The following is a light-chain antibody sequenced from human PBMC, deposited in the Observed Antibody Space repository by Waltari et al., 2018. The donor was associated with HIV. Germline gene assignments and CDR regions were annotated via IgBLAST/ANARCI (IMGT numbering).Light chain of an antibody. CDR1: QSLLYSNGYNY. Sequence: DIVLTKSPLSLPVTLGEPASISCRSSQSLLYSNGYNYLDWYLQKPGQSPQLLIYLGSNRASGVPDRFSGSGSGTDFTLKISRVEAEDVGAYYCMQARQIPFTFGPGTKVDIK. CDR2: LGS. CDR3: MQARQIPFT. J-gene: IGKJ3*01. V-gene: IGKV2-28*01.